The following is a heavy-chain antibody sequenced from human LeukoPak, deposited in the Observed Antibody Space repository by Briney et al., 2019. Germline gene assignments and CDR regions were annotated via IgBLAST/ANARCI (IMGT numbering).Heavy chain of an antibody. Sequence: PSETLSLTYTVSGGSVSGGNYYCSWIRQSPGKGLEWIGYIHYSGSTVYNPSLKSRVTMSIDTSKNQFSLNLSSVTAADTAVYYCARTGSTGGYWGQGTLVTVSS. V-gene: IGHV4-61*01. CDR1: GGSVSGGNYY. D-gene: IGHD1-1*01. CDR2: IHYSGST. J-gene: IGHJ4*02. CDR3: ARTGSTGGY.